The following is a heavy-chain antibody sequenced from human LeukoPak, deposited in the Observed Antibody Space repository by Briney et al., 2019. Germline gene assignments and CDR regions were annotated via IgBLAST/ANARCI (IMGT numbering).Heavy chain of an antibody. D-gene: IGHD6-6*01. CDR3: AGDAANSIAGRFGY. CDR2: VYSGDNT. Sequence: EPGGSLRLSCAASGFAVSSNYMSWVRQAPGKGLEWVSVVYSGDNTYYAASVRGRFTISRDNSKNTLYLRMNSLRPEDTAVYFCAGDAANSIAGRFGYWGQGTLVTVSS. J-gene: IGHJ4*02. V-gene: IGHV3-53*01. CDR1: GFAVSSNY.